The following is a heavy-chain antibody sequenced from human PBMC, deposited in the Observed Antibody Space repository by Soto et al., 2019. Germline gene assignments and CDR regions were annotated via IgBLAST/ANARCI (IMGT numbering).Heavy chain of an antibody. Sequence: GGSLRLSCAASGFTFSSYGMHWVRQAPGKGLEWVAVISYDGSNKYYADSVKGRFTISRDNSKNTLYLQMNRLRAEDTAVYYCAKDLNTVTTGIDYWGQGTLVTVSS. V-gene: IGHV3-30*18. CDR1: GFTFSSYG. D-gene: IGHD4-4*01. J-gene: IGHJ4*02. CDR3: AKDLNTVTTGIDY. CDR2: ISYDGSNK.